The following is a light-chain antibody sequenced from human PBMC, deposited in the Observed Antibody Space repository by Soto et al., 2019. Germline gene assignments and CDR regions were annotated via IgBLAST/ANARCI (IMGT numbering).Light chain of an antibody. J-gene: IGKJ4*01. Sequence: EIVLTQSPATLSLSPGVRATFSCRASQSVSGYLAWYQQKPGQAPRLLMYDASNRATGIPPRFSGSGSGTDFTLTLSGIEPEDFAVYYCQQLSNWPSTFGGGTKVEIK. CDR3: QQLSNWPST. V-gene: IGKV3-11*01. CDR2: DAS. CDR1: QSVSGY.